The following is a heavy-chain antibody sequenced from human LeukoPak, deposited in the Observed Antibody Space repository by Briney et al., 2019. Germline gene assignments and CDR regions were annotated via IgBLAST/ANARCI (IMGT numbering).Heavy chain of an antibody. CDR3: ARCAVGYDPSGGPGLAVYYYYYMDV. D-gene: IGHD3-3*01. CDR2: IYHSGST. V-gene: IGHV4-30-2*01. CDR1: GGSISSGGYY. Sequence: SQTLSLTCTVSGGSISSGGYYWSWIRQPPGKGLEWIGYIYHSGSTYYNPSLKSRVTISVDRSKNQFSLKLSSVTAADTAVYYCARCAVGYDPSGGPGLAVYYYYYMDVWGKGTTVTVSS. J-gene: IGHJ6*03.